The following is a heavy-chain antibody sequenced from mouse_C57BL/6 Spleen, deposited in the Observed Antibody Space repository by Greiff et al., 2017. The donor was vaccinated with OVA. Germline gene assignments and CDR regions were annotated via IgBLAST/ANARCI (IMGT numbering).Heavy chain of an antibody. Sequence: QVQLQQSGAELARPGASVKMSCKASGYTFTSYTMHWVKQRPGQGLEWIGYINPSSGYTKYNQKFKDKATLTADKSSSIAYMQLSSLTSEDSAVYYCARDYGSSLWFAYWGQGTLVTVSA. D-gene: IGHD1-1*01. CDR3: ARDYGSSLWFAY. J-gene: IGHJ3*01. CDR1: GYTFTSYT. V-gene: IGHV1-4*01. CDR2: INPSSGYT.